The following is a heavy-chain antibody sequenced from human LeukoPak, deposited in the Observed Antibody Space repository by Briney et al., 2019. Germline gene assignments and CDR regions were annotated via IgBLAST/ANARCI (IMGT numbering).Heavy chain of an antibody. CDR3: ARATALDHYYFGMDV. D-gene: IGHD5-18*01. V-gene: IGHV3-48*03. J-gene: IGHJ6*02. Sequence: PGGSLRLSCAASGFTFSSYEMNWVRQAPGKGLEWVSYISSSGSTIYYADSVKGRFTISRDNAKNSLYLKMNSLRAEDTAVYYCARATALDHYYFGMDVWGQGTTVTVSS. CDR2: ISSSGSTI. CDR1: GFTFSSYE.